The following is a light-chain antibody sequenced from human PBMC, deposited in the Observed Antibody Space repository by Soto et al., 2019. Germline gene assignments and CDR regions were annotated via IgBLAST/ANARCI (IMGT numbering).Light chain of an antibody. CDR3: QQYYSAPRLT. CDR2: WAS. Sequence: DIVMTQSPDSLAVSLGERATINCKSSQSILSSSNNKNYLAWYLQKPGQPPKLLIYWASTRESGVPVRFSGSGCGTDFPLTISRLQAEDVAVYYCQQYYSAPRLTFGGGTKVEIK. CDR1: QSILSSSNNKNY. J-gene: IGKJ4*01. V-gene: IGKV4-1*01.